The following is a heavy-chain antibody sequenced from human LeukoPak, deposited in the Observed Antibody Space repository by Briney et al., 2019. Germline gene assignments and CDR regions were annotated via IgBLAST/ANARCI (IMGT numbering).Heavy chain of an antibody. CDR1: GFTFSSNW. Sequence: GGSLRLSCAASGFTFSSNWMHWVRQAPGKGLVWVSRINSDGTTTNYADSVKGRFTISRDNAENTLYLQMNSLRAEDSAVYYCARVRWESAHDAFDIWGQGTMVTVSS. CDR3: ARVRWESAHDAFDI. CDR2: INSDGTTT. V-gene: IGHV3-74*01. J-gene: IGHJ3*02. D-gene: IGHD4-23*01.